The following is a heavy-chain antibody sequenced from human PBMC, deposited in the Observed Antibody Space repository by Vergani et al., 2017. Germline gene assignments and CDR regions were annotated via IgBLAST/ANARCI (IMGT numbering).Heavy chain of an antibody. CDR3: ARGDTAMDDAFDI. Sequence: QVQLVQSGAEVKKPGSSVKVSCKASGGTFSNYGINWVRQATGQGLEWMGWMNPNSGNTGYAQKFQGRVTITRNTSISTAYMELSSLRSEDTAVYYCARGDTAMDDAFDIWGQGTMVTVSS. J-gene: IGHJ3*02. CDR1: GGTFSNYG. D-gene: IGHD5-18*01. CDR2: MNPNSGNT. V-gene: IGHV1-8*03.